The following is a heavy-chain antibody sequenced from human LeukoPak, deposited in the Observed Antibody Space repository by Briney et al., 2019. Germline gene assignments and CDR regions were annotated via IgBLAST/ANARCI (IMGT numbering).Heavy chain of an antibody. J-gene: IGHJ4*02. D-gene: IGHD6-13*01. Sequence: SHTLSLTCAISGDVVSTNKATCNSIRQSPSRGLEWQGRTYYNPKWYNHYAGSVQSRITNTPDTTTYQFSLHLNSVNAYQFLVYYCVRLVGNSWLDYWGQGALVTVSS. CDR2: TYYNPKWYN. V-gene: IGHV6-1*01. CDR3: VRLVGNSWLDY. CDR1: GDVVSTNKAT.